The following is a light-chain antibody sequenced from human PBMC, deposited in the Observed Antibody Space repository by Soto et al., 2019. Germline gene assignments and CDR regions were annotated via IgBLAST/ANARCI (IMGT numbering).Light chain of an antibody. V-gene: IGLV6-57*04. CDR3: QSYDSSAHWV. CDR2: EDN. CDR1: SGSIASNY. Sequence: NFMLTQPHSVSESPGKTVTISCTRSSGSIASNYVQWYQQRPGSAPTTVIYEDNQRPSGVPDRFSGSIDSSSNSASLTISGLKTEDEADYYCQSYDSSAHWVFGGGTKGTVL. J-gene: IGLJ3*02.